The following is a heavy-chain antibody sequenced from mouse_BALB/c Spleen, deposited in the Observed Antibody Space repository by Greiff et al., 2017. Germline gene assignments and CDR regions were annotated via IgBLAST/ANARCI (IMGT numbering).Heavy chain of an antibody. Sequence: QVQLQQSGPELVKPGASVKMSCKASGYTFTSYYIHWVKQRPGQGLEWIGWIYPGDGSTKYNEKFKGKTTLTADKSSSTAYMLLSSLTSEDSAIYFCARALRYRYDGYYFDYWGQGTTLTVSS. CDR1: GYTFTSYY. CDR2: IYPGDGST. CDR3: ARALRYRYDGYYFDY. D-gene: IGHD2-14*01. V-gene: IGHV1S56*01. J-gene: IGHJ2*01.